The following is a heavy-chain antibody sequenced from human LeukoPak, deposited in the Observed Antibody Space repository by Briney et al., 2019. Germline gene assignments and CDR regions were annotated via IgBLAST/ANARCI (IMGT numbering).Heavy chain of an antibody. CDR3: ALSRDGYSYGYAWNWFDP. Sequence: GGSLRLSCAASGFTFSSYGMHWVRQAPGKGLEWVAVIWYDGSNKYYADSVKGRFTISRDNSKNTLYLQMNSLRAEDTAVYYCALSRDGYSYGYAWNWFDPWGQGTLVTVSS. J-gene: IGHJ5*02. V-gene: IGHV3-33*01. CDR2: IWYDGSNK. D-gene: IGHD5-18*01. CDR1: GFTFSSYG.